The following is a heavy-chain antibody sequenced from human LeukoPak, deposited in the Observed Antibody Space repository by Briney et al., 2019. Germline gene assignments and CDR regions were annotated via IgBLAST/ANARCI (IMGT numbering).Heavy chain of an antibody. Sequence: GGSLRLSCVASGFTFSDYYMSWIRQAPGKGLEWISYISSSASSRYYADSVKGRFTISRDNAKNTLYLQMNSLRAEDTAVYYCARAYGLDFDYWGQGTLVTVSS. CDR1: GFTFSDYY. J-gene: IGHJ4*02. D-gene: IGHD5-24*01. CDR2: ISSSASSR. V-gene: IGHV3-11*04. CDR3: ARAYGLDFDY.